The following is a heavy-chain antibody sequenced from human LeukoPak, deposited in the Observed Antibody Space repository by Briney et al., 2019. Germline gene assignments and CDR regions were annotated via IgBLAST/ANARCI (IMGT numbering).Heavy chain of an antibody. D-gene: IGHD3-10*01. CDR1: GFTFSSYG. CDR3: ARDKSAGADTGSSFYY. Sequence: GRSLRLSCAASGFTFSSYGMHWVRQAPGKGLEWVAVISYDGSNKYYADSVKGRFTISRDNSKNTLYLQMNSLRAEDTAVYYCARDKSAGADTGSSFYYWGQGALVTVSS. CDR2: ISYDGSNK. J-gene: IGHJ4*02. V-gene: IGHV3-30*03.